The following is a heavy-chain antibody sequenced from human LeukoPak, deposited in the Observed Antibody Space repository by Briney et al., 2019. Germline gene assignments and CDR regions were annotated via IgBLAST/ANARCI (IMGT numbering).Heavy chain of an antibody. Sequence: GGSLRLSCAASGFTFSSYWMSWVRQAPAKGLEWVANIKQDGSEKYYVDSVKGRFTIYRDNAKNSLYLQMNSLRAEYTAVYYCASLPVIAARRRAGLGYINVWGKGSTVTVSS. V-gene: IGHV3-7*01. CDR1: GFTFSSYW. CDR2: IKQDGSEK. D-gene: IGHD6-6*01. CDR3: ASLPVIAARRRAGLGYINV. J-gene: IGHJ6*03.